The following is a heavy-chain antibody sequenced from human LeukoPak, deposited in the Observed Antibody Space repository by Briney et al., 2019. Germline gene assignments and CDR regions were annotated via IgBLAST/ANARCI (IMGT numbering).Heavy chain of an antibody. D-gene: IGHD6-19*01. Sequence: SETLSLTCTVSGGSISSGSYYWSWIRQPAGKGLEWIGRIYTSGSTNYNPSLKSRVTISVDTSKNQFSLKLSSVTAADTAVYYCARDKSLRAVAGTRLGWFDPWGQGTLVTVSS. CDR3: ARDKSLRAVAGTRLGWFDP. J-gene: IGHJ5*02. V-gene: IGHV4-61*02. CDR2: IYTSGST. CDR1: GGSISSGSYY.